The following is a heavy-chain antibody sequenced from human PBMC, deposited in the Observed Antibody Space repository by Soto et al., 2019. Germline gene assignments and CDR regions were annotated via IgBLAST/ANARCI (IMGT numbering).Heavy chain of an antibody. CDR3: ARRSNVVVVAATRAAFDI. Sequence: SETLSLTCTVSGGSISSYYWSWIRQPPGKGLEWIGYIYYSGSTNYNPSLKSRVTISVDTSKNQFSLKLSSVTAADTAVYYCARRSNVVVVAATRAAFDIWGQGTMVTVSS. J-gene: IGHJ3*02. V-gene: IGHV4-59*08. CDR1: GGSISSYY. D-gene: IGHD2-15*01. CDR2: IYYSGST.